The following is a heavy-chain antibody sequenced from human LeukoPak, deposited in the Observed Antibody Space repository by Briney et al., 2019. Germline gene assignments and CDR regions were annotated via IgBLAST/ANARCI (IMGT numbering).Heavy chain of an antibody. V-gene: IGHV1-69*05. CDR2: IIPIFGTA. Sequence: SVKVSCKASGGTFSSYAISWVRQAPGQGLEWMGGIIPIFGTANYAQKFQGRVTITTDESTSTAYMELSSLRSEDTAVYYCAKGAILGGLIPNCLDPGGKGTLVTV. CDR3: AKGAILGGLIPNCLDP. CDR1: GGTFSSYA. J-gene: IGHJ5*02. D-gene: IGHD3-16*01.